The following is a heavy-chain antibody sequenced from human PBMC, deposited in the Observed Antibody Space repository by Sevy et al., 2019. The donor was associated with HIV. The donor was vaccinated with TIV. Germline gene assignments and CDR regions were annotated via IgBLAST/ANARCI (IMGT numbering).Heavy chain of an antibody. CDR2: VKEDGSEK. CDR1: GFTFSNYW. D-gene: IGHD3-10*01. CDR3: ARGRNNYRS. V-gene: IGHV3-7*01. J-gene: IGHJ5*02. Sequence: GGSLRLSCVASGFTFSNYWMSWVRQAPGKGLEWVANVKEDGSEKYYVESVKGRFTISRDNAKNSLYLQMNSLRAEETAVYYCARGRNNYRSWGQGTLVTVSS.